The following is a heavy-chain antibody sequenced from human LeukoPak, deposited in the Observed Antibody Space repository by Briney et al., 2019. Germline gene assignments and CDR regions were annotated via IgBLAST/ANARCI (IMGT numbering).Heavy chain of an antibody. CDR1: GGSISSYY. D-gene: IGHD3-10*01. CDR2: IYYSGST. J-gene: IGHJ6*03. V-gene: IGHV4-59*01. Sequence: SETLSLTCAVSGGSISSYYWSWIRQPPGKGLEWIGYIYYSGSTNYNPSLKSRVTIAVDTSKNQFSLKLSSVTAADTAVYYCARGRSSMVRGYYYYYMDVRGKGTTVTISS. CDR3: ARGRSSMVRGYYYYYMDV.